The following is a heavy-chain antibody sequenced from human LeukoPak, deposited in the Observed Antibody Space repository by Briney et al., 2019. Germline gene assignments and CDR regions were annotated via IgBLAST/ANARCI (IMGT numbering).Heavy chain of an antibody. D-gene: IGHD3-10*01. CDR2: MNPNSGNT. J-gene: IGHJ6*03. CDR1: GYTFTSYD. Sequence: GASVKVSCKASGYTFTSYDINWVRQATGQGLEWMGWMNPNSGNTGYAQKFQGRVTMTRNTSISTAYMELSSLRSEDTAVYYCARVLHYYGSGSYLPYDYYYYYMDVRGKGTTVTISS. V-gene: IGHV1-8*01. CDR3: ARVLHYYGSGSYLPYDYYYYYMDV.